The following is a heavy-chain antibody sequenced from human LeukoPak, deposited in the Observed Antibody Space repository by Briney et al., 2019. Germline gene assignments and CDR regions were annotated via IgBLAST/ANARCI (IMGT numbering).Heavy chain of an antibody. CDR1: GFTFDDYV. CDR3: AKASVLLWFGEPHAFDI. V-gene: IGHV3-9*01. D-gene: IGHD3-10*01. CDR2: ISWNSGSI. Sequence: SLRLSCAASGFTFDDYVMHWVRQAPGKGLEWVSGISWNSGSIGYADSVKGRFTISRDNAKNSLYLQMNSLRAEDTALYYCAKASVLLWFGEPHAFDIWGQGTMVTVSS. J-gene: IGHJ3*02.